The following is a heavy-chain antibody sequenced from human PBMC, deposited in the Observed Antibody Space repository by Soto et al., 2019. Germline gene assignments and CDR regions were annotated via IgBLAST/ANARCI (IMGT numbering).Heavy chain of an antibody. CDR1: AFTFKNHW. V-gene: IGHV3-74*01. J-gene: IGHJ4*02. Sequence: GGSLILSCAASAFTFKNHWMHWVRQVPGKGPVWVSRINGDGSFTSYADAVKGRFTISRDNAKNTLSLQMNSLRAEDTAVYYCAREIYDDYDSSGFDHWAPGTLVTVSS. D-gene: IGHD3-22*01. CDR2: INGDGSFT. CDR3: AREIYDDYDSSGFDH.